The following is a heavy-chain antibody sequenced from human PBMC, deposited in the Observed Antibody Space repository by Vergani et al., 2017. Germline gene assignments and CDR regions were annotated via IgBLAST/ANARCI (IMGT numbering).Heavy chain of an antibody. CDR2: TWYDGNNK. V-gene: IGHV3-33*03. J-gene: IGHJ6*03. CDR1: GFTFNQYG. Sequence: QVQLVESGGGVVQPGRSLRLSCAASGFTFNQYGMHWVRQAPGKGLEWVAVTWYDGNNKQYADSVKGRFTISRDNAKNSLYLQMNSLRAEDTAFYYCAKGGDYYYYYMDVWGKGTTVTVSS. CDR3: AKGGDYYYYYMDV.